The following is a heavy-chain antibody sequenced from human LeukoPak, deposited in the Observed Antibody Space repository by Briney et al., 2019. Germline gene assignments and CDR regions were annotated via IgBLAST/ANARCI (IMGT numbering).Heavy chain of an antibody. Sequence: PGGSLRLSYAASGFTFSIYDMSWVRQAPGKGLEWVSTMNGRGDSTYYADSVKGRFTISRDNFKNTLYLQMNSLRPEDTAVYYCANAKYTSSWDSLGYWGQGTLVTVSS. CDR2: MNGRGDST. J-gene: IGHJ4*02. D-gene: IGHD6-13*01. CDR1: GFTFSIYD. V-gene: IGHV3-23*01. CDR3: ANAKYTSSWDSLGY.